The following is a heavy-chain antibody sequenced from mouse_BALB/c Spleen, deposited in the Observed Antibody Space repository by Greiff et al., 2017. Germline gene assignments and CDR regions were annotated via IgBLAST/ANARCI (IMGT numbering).Heavy chain of an antibody. CDR3: ARLYYGNYEGFAY. D-gene: IGHD2-1*01. J-gene: IGHJ3*01. CDR1: GYTFTDYN. V-gene: IGHV1-18*01. CDR2: INPNNGGT. Sequence: EVQLVESGPELVKPGASVKIPCKASGYTFTDYNMDWVKQSHGKSLEWIGDINPNNGGTIYNQKFKGKATLTVDKSSSTAYMELRSLTSEDTAVYYCARLYYGNYEGFAYWGQGTLVTVSA.